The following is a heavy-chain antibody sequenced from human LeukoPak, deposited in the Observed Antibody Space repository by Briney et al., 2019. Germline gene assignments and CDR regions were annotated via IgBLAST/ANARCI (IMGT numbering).Heavy chain of an antibody. Sequence: PSETLSLTCTVSGGSISSYYWSWIRQPPGKGLEGIGYIYYSGSTNYNPSLKSRVTISVDTSKNQFSLKLSSVTAADTAVYYCARAGFYYDFWSGSTKSYWYFDLWGRGTLVTVSS. CDR2: IYYSGST. J-gene: IGHJ2*01. CDR1: GGSISSYY. CDR3: ARAGFYYDFWSGSTKSYWYFDL. D-gene: IGHD3-3*01. V-gene: IGHV4-59*01.